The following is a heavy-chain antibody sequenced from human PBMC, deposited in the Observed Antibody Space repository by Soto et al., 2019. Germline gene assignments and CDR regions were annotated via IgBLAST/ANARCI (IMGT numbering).Heavy chain of an antibody. Sequence: QVQLVQSGAEVKKPGSSVKVSCKASGGTFSSYAISWVRQAPGQGLEWMGGIIPIFGTANYAQKFQGRVTITADKSTSTAYRELSSLGSGDTAVYYCAGAVYGWFGELSWFDPWGREPWSPSPQ. CDR3: AGAVYGWFGELSWFDP. V-gene: IGHV1-69*06. CDR1: GGTFSSYA. CDR2: IIPIFGTA. D-gene: IGHD3-10*01. J-gene: IGHJ5*02.